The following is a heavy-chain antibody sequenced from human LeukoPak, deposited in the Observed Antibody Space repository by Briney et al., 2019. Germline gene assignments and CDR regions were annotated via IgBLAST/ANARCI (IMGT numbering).Heavy chain of an antibody. J-gene: IGHJ4*02. CDR2: IYYSGST. Sequence: SETLSLTCTVSGGSISSYYWSWIRQPPGKGLEWIGYIYYSGSTNYNPSLKSRVTISVDTSKNQFSLKLSSVTAADTAVYYCARGSVISGYYSDDYWGQGTLVTVSS. CDR1: GGSISSYY. V-gene: IGHV4-59*01. D-gene: IGHD3-22*01. CDR3: ARGSVISGYYSDDY.